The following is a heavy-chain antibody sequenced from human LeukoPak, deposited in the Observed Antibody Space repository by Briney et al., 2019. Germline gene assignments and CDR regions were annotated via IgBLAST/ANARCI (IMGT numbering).Heavy chain of an antibody. CDR1: GLTFSNAW. D-gene: IGHD4-23*01. Sequence: GGSLRLSCAVSGLTFSNAWMSWVRQAPGKGLEWVGRIKSTTVDATPEYAAPVRGRFTISRDDSKNTVYLQMNGLKSEDTAVYYCTTGPGNSGYWGQGTMVTVSS. CDR3: TTGPGNSGY. J-gene: IGHJ3*01. V-gene: IGHV3-15*01. CDR2: IKSTTVDATP.